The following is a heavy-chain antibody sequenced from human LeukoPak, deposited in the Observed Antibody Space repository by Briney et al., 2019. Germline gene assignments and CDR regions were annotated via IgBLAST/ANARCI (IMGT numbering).Heavy chain of an antibody. CDR3: AKNFWSDKYYYYMDV. J-gene: IGHJ6*03. D-gene: IGHD3-3*01. Sequence: PGGSLRLSCAASGFTFSSYVMSWVRQAPGKGLEWVSALSGSADKTYYADSVKGRFTISRDNSKNSLYLQLNSLRAEDTAVYYCAKNFWSDKYYYYMDVCGKGTAVTVS. CDR1: GFTFSSYV. V-gene: IGHV3-23*01. CDR2: LSGSADKT.